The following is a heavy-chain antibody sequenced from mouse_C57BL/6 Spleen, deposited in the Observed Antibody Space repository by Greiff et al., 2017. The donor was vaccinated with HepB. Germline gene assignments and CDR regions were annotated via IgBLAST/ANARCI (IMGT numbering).Heavy chain of an antibody. CDR2: IYPGSGST. D-gene: IGHD1-1*01. CDR3: ARAGTTVVAKRGSCFAY. V-gene: IGHV1-55*01. CDR1: GYTFTSYW. Sequence: QVQLQQPGAELVKPGASVKMSCKASGYTFTSYWITWVKQRPGQGLEWIGDIYPGSGSTNYNEKFKSQATLTVDTSYSTAYMQLSSLTFEDAAVYSCARAGTTVVAKRGSCFAYWGQGTLVTVSA. J-gene: IGHJ3*01.